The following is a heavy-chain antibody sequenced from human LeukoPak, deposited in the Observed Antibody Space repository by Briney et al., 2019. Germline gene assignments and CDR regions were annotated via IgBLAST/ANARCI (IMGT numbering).Heavy chain of an antibody. CDR1: GFTFSSYE. J-gene: IGHJ6*03. Sequence: PGGSLRLSCAASGFTFSSYEMNWVRQAPGKGLEWISYISSSGSTIHYADSVKGRFTISRDNANNSLYLQMNSLRAEDTAVYYCARGGFDWLLFNYYYYMDVWGKGTTVTISS. CDR2: ISSSGSTI. D-gene: IGHD3-9*01. V-gene: IGHV3-48*03. CDR3: ARGGFDWLLFNYYYYMDV.